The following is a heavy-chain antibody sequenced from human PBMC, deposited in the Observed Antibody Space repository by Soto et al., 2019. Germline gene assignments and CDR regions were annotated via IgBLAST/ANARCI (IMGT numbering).Heavy chain of an antibody. CDR3: AKCSGWY. CDR1: GFTISTNY. Sequence: EVRLVESGGGLVQPGVSLTLSCAASGFTISTNYMSWVRQAPGKGLEWVAVIYSGGNTFYADSVEGRFTISRDTSKNTLSLQMSSLRVEDTAVYYCAKCSGWY. V-gene: IGHV3-66*01. D-gene: IGHD6-19*01. J-gene: IGHJ2*01. CDR2: IYSGGNT.